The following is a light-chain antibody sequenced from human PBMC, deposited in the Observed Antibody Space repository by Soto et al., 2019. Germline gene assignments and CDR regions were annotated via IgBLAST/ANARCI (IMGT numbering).Light chain of an antibody. CDR1: SSDVGGYNY. CDR3: SSYTSSSTLQFV. J-gene: IGLJ1*01. V-gene: IGLV2-14*01. Sequence: QSVLTQPASVSGSPGQSITISCTGTSSDVGGYNYVSWYQQHPGKAPKLMIYEVSNRPSGVSNRFSGSKSGNTASLTISGFQAEDEADYYCSSYTSSSTLQFVFGTGTKVTVL. CDR2: EVS.